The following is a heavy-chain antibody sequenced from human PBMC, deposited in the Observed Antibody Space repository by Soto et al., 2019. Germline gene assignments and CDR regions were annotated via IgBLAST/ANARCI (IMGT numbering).Heavy chain of an antibody. D-gene: IGHD3-10*01. CDR3: VRGKRQFGYYYGSGSYHDY. V-gene: IGHV4-34*01. J-gene: IGHJ4*02. CDR2: INHSGST. Sequence: QVQLQQWGAGLLKPSETLSHTCAVYGGSFSGYYWSWIRQPPRKGLEWIGEINHSGSTNYNPSLKSRVTISVDTSKNQFSLKLSSVTASDTAVYYCVRGKRQFGYYYGSGSYHDYWGQGTLVTVSS. CDR1: GGSFSGYY.